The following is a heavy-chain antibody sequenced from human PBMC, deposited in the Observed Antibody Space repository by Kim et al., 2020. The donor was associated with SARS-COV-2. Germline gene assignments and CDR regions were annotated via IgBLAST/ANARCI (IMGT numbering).Heavy chain of an antibody. V-gene: IGHV4-4*07. D-gene: IGHD1-26*01. J-gene: IGHJ4*02. Sequence: YRPPLKRRVTMSVDTSKNQFSLKLSSVTAADTAVYYCARSRGSYFNYFDYWGQGTLVTVSS. CDR3: ARSRGSYFNYFDY.